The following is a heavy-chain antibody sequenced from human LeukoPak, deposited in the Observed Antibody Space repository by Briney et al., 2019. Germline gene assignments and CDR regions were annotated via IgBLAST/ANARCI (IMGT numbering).Heavy chain of an antibody. CDR2: IRYDGSNK. V-gene: IGHV3-30*02. CDR3: AKLAYSSSSSVDY. Sequence: GGSLRLSCAASGFTFNSYGIHWVRQAPGKGLEWVAFIRYDGSNKYYADSVKGRFTISRDNSKNTLYLQMNSLRAEDTAVYYCAKLAYSSSSSVDYWGQGTLVTVSS. J-gene: IGHJ4*02. D-gene: IGHD6-6*01. CDR1: GFTFNSYG.